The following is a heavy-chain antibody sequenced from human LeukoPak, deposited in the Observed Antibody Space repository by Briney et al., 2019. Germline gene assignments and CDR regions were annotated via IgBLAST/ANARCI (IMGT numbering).Heavy chain of an antibody. Sequence: PGGSLRLSCAASGFTFSSYAMNWVRQSPGKGLEWVSAISNSGDRTYYADSVKGRFTISRDNSKNTLYLQMNSLRAEDTAVYYCAREDYGDSFDYWGQGTLVTVSS. CDR1: GFTFSSYA. J-gene: IGHJ4*02. CDR2: ISNSGDRT. CDR3: AREDYGDSFDY. V-gene: IGHV3-23*01. D-gene: IGHD4-17*01.